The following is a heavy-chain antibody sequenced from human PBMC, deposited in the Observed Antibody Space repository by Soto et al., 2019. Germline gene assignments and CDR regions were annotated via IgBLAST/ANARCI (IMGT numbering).Heavy chain of an antibody. CDR2: ISGSGGST. CDR1: GFTFSSYA. V-gene: IGHV3-23*01. J-gene: IGHJ6*03. D-gene: IGHD4-4*01. Sequence: EVQLLESGGGLVQPGGSLRPSCAASGFTFSSYAMSWVRQAPGKGLEWVSAISGSGGSTYYADSVKGRFTISRDNSKNTLYLQMNSLRAEDTAVYYCAKDSTVTTYYYYYYMDVWGKGTTVTVSS. CDR3: AKDSTVTTYYYYYYMDV.